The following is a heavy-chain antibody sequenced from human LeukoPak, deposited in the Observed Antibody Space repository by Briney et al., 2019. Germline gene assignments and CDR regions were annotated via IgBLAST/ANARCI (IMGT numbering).Heavy chain of an antibody. CDR2: MNPNSGNT. CDR1: GYTFTSYD. Sequence: ASVKVSCKASGYTFTSYDINWVRQATGQGLEWMGWMNPNSGNTGYAQKFQGRVTMTRNTSISTAYMELSSLRSEDTAVYHCARVPGARRYSSSWYNYWGQGTLVTVSS. V-gene: IGHV1-8*01. CDR3: ARVPGARRYSSSWYNY. J-gene: IGHJ4*02. D-gene: IGHD6-13*01.